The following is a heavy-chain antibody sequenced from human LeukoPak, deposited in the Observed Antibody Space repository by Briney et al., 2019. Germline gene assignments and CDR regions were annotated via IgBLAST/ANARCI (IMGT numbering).Heavy chain of an antibody. CDR3: TAHDSSYSSGGYTAPLDNFDY. D-gene: IGHD6-25*01. V-gene: IGHV4-39*01. CDR1: VGSISRGSYY. CDR2: IYYSGST. J-gene: IGHJ4*02. Sequence: SETLSLTCTRTVGSISRGSYYRGCIRQPPGKGLEWIGSIYYSGSTYYNPSLKSRVTISVDTSKNQFSLKLSSVTAPDTAVYSGTAHDSSYSSGGYTAPLDNFDYGGQGTLVTVSS.